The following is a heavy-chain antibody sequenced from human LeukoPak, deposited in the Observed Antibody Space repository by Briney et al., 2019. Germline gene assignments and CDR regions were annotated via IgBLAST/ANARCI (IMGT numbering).Heavy chain of an antibody. CDR3: AKGSPWYGSLPEWFDP. CDR1: GFTFSSYA. J-gene: IGHJ5*02. CDR2: ISGSGGST. V-gene: IGHV3-23*01. D-gene: IGHD6-13*01. Sequence: GGSLRLSCAASGFTFSSYAMSWVRQAPGKGLEWVSAISGSGGSTYYADSVKGRFTISRDNSKNTLYQQMNSLRAEDTAVYYCAKGSPWYGSLPEWFDPWGQGTLVTVSS.